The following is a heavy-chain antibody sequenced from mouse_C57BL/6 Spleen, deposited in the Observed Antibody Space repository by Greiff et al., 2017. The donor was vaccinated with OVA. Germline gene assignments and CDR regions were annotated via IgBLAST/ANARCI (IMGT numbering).Heavy chain of an antibody. CDR3: ARDYYSNYFDV. D-gene: IGHD2-5*01. Sequence: QVQLQQSGPELVKPGASVKISCKASGYSFTSYYIHWVKQRPGQGLEWIGWIYPGSGNTKYNEKFKGKATLTADTSSSTAYMQLSSLTSEDSAVYYCARDYYSNYFDVWGTGTTVTVSS. V-gene: IGHV1-66*01. J-gene: IGHJ1*03. CDR2: IYPGSGNT. CDR1: GYSFTSYY.